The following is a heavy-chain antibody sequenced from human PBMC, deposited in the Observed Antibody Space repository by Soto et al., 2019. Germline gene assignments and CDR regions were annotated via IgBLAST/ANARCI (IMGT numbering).Heavy chain of an antibody. V-gene: IGHV3-23*01. J-gene: IGHJ4*02. CDR3: AKGKGVGATPDGANC. CDR2: IRSDGDTT. CDR1: GFTFSRDG. D-gene: IGHD1-26*01. Sequence: EVQVLESGGGLVQPGGSLRLSCAASGFTFSRDGMNWVRPAPGKGLEWVSGIRSDGDTTYNADSVKGRFTVSRDTSKNTVYLPMNIRRAEDTAIYYCAKGKGVGATPDGANCWGQGTLVTVSS.